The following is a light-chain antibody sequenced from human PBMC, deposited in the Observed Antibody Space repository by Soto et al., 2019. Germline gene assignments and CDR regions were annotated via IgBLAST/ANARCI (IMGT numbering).Light chain of an antibody. CDR3: GTWDTSLRAGYV. J-gene: IGLJ1*01. Sequence: QSVLTQPPSVSAAPGQRVTISCSGSDSNIGNNYVSWYQHLPGTAPKLLIYDSNKRPSGIPDRFSGSKSGTSATLGITGLQTGDEADYYCGTWDTSLRAGYVFGTGTKATVL. V-gene: IGLV1-51*01. CDR2: DSN. CDR1: DSNIGNNY.